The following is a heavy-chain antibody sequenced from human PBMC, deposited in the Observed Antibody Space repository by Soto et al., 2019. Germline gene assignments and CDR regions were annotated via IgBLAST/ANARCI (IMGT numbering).Heavy chain of an antibody. J-gene: IGHJ4*02. CDR1: GFTFNTHW. CDR2: IYFVGITT. CDR3: ESGGEMGLDY. Sequence: GGSLRLSCTASGFTFNTHWMHWVRQAPGKGLFWVSRIYFVGITTNYADSVKGRLTVSRDNAKNKVYLHVNTLRAEDTAVHSCESGGEMGLDYCGQGTLVTVSS. D-gene: IGHD2-8*01. V-gene: IGHV3-74*01.